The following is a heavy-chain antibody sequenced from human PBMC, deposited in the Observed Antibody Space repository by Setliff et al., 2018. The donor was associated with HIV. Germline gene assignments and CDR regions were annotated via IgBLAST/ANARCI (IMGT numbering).Heavy chain of an antibody. CDR3: ARLGDFSYSSRYLYAFDF. D-gene: IGHD2-8*01. Sequence: SETLSLTCTVSGASISAGNHFWGWVRQPPGKTLQWLGHVAADGSTNYNPSFRSRVTMSVDTSKNQFSLHFQSVTAADTALYFCARLGDFSYSSRYLYAFDFWGHGALVTVSS. CDR1: GASISAGNHF. V-gene: IGHV4-61*09. CDR2: VAADGST. J-gene: IGHJ4*01.